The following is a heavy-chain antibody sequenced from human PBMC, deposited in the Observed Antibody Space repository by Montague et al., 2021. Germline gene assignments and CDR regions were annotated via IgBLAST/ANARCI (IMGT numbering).Heavy chain of an antibody. J-gene: IGHJ5*02. D-gene: IGHD2-15*01. Sequence: SETLSLTCTVSGGSISSASYYWGWIRQPPGKGLEFIGVIYYNGTTYHNPSLKIRVTVSMYTYKDQFSLKLSSVTAADTAVYYCARSLYCRGCSCYSGFDPWGQGTLVTASS. CDR2: IYYNGTT. CDR1: GGSISSASYY. CDR3: ARSLYCRGCSCYSGFDP. V-gene: IGHV4-39*01.